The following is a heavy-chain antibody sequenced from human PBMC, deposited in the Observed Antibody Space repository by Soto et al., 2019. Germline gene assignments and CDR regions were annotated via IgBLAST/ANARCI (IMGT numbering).Heavy chain of an antibody. CDR2: ISSNGGST. V-gene: IGHV3-64D*06. CDR1: GFTFSSYA. CDR3: VKGVIPRYYYDSSGYYGPFDY. Sequence: PGGSLRLSCSASGFTFSSYAMHWVRQAPGKGLEYVSAISSNGGSTYYADSVKGRFTISRDNSKNTLYLQMSSLRAEDTAVYYCVKGVIPRYYYDSSGYYGPFDYWGQGTLVTVSS. J-gene: IGHJ4*02. D-gene: IGHD3-22*01.